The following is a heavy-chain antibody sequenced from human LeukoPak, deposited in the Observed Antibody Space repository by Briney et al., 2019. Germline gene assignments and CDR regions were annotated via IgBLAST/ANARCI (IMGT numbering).Heavy chain of an antibody. J-gene: IGHJ3*02. CDR3: ARDSSGYLDAFDI. V-gene: IGHV1-2*02. CDR2: INPNSGGT. Sequence: ASVKVSCKASGYTFTDYFMHWVRQAPGQGLEWMGWINPNSGGTNYAQKFQGRVTMTRDTSISTAYMELSRLRSDDTAVYYCARDSSGYLDAFDIWGQGTMVTVSS. D-gene: IGHD3-22*01. CDR1: GYTFTDYF.